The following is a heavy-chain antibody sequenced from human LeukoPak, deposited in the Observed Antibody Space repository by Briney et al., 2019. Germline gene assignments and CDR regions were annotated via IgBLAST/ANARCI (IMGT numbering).Heavy chain of an antibody. CDR2: IYWDDDR. D-gene: IGHD6-13*01. Sequence: SGPTLVNPTQTLTLTCTFSGFSLSTSGVGVGWIRQLPGKALEWLALIYWDDDRRYSPSLKSRLTITKDTSKNQVVLTMTNMDPVDTATYYCAHSYRIAAAGHGGNWFDPWGQGTLVTVSS. V-gene: IGHV2-5*02. J-gene: IGHJ5*02. CDR3: AHSYRIAAAGHGGNWFDP. CDR1: GFSLSTSGVG.